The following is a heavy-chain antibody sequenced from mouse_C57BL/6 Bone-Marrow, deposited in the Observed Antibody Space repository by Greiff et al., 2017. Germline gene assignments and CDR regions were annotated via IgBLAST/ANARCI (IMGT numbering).Heavy chain of an antibody. CDR1: GYTFTSYG. D-gene: IGHD1-1*01. CDR3: ARHYYGSSYYFDY. J-gene: IGHJ2*01. V-gene: IGHV1-81*01. Sequence: QVQLQQSGAELARPGASVKLSCKASGYTFTSYGISWVKQRTGQGLEWIGEIYPRSGNTYYNEKFKGKATLTADKSSSTAYMELRILTSEDSAVYFCARHYYGSSYYFDYWGQGTTLTVSS. CDR2: IYPRSGNT.